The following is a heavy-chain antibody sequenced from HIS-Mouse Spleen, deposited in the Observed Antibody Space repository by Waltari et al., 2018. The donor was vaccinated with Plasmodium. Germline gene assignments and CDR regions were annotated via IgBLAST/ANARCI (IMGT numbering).Heavy chain of an antibody. V-gene: IGHV4-34*01. J-gene: IGHJ2*01. CDR2: INHSGST. CDR1: GGSFSGYY. D-gene: IGHD3-3*01. Sequence: QVQLQQWGAGLLKPSETLSLTCAVYGGSFSGYYWSWIRQPPGKGREWIGEINHSGSTNYHPSLRSRVTISVDTSKNQFSLKLSSVTAADTAVYYCARVTSSGVYWYFDLWGRGTLVTVSS. CDR3: ARVTSSGVYWYFDL.